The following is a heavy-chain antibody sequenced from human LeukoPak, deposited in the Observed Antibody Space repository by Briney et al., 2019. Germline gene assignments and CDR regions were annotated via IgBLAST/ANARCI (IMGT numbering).Heavy chain of an antibody. Sequence: SETLSLTCAVYGGSFSGYYWSWIRQPPGKGLEWIGEINHSGSTNYNPSLKSRVTISVDTSKNQFSLKLSSVTAADTAVYYCARGGGLQAKKYFQHWGQGTLVTVSS. V-gene: IGHV4-34*01. J-gene: IGHJ1*01. CDR1: GGSFSGYY. D-gene: IGHD5-24*01. CDR3: ARGGGLQAKKYFQH. CDR2: INHSGST.